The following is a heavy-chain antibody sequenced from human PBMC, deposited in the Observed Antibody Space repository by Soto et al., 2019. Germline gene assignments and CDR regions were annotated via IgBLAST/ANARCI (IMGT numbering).Heavy chain of an antibody. CDR2: IWSDGTNK. CDR3: AKEPTRTYYDILTGYYYYGMDV. CDR1: GFTFNTYG. D-gene: IGHD3-9*01. J-gene: IGHJ6*02. Sequence: PGGSLRLSCAASGFTFNTYGFHWVRQAPGKGLEWVALIWSDGTNKYYADSVKGRFTISRDNSKNTLYLQMNSLRAEDTAVYYCAKEPTRTYYDILTGYYYYGMDVWGQGTTVTVSS. V-gene: IGHV3-30*02.